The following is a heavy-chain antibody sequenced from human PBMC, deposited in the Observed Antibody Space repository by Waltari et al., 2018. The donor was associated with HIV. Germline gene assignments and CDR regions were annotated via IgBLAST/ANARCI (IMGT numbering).Heavy chain of an antibody. CDR3: AVLRESLQ. J-gene: IGHJ4*02. CDR2: IYPGDSDT. Sequence: EVQLEQSGAEVKKPGESLKISCKGSGSSFTSYWIAWVRQMPGKGLEWMGIIYPGDSDTKYSPSFQGQVTISADKSISTAYLQWSGLKASDTAMYYCAVLRESLQWGQGTLVTVSS. CDR1: GSSFTSYW. D-gene: IGHD3-10*01. V-gene: IGHV5-51*01.